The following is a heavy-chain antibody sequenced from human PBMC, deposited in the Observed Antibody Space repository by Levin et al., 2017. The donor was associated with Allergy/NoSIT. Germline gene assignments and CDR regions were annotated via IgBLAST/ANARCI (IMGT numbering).Heavy chain of an antibody. D-gene: IGHD4-17*01. CDR1: GYTFIDYY. CDR2: INPNSGAT. J-gene: IGHJ4*02. Sequence: ASVKVSCEASGYTFIDYYIHWLRQAPGQGLEWMGWINPNSGATKYAPRFQGRVTMTTDTSISTIYMEMSGLRFDDTAEDYGAKDRYTGAQATVTFDYWGQGILVTVSS. V-gene: IGHV1-2*02. CDR3: AKDRYTGAQATVTFDY.